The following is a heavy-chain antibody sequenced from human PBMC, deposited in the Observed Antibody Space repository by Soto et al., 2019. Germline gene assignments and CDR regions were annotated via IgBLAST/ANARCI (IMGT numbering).Heavy chain of an antibody. J-gene: IGHJ4*02. CDR2: ISAYNGNT. Sequence: QVQLVQSGAEVKKPGASVKVSCKASGYTFTSYGISWVRQAPGQGLEWMGWISAYNGNTNYAQKLPGRVTMTTDTATSTAYMELRSLRSDDTAVYYCARGRLGIAAAGTVELDYWGQGTLVTVSS. D-gene: IGHD6-13*01. V-gene: IGHV1-18*01. CDR1: GYTFTSYG. CDR3: ARGRLGIAAAGTVELDY.